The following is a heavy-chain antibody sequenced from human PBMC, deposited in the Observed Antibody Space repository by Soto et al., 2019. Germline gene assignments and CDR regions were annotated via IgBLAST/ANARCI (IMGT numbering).Heavy chain of an antibody. CDR1: GGSISSYY. CDR3: ARGRGYSYGLDP. V-gene: IGHV4-59*08. CDR2: ISYSGTT. J-gene: IGHJ5*02. Sequence: PSETLSLTCTVFGGSISSYYWSWIRQPPGKGLEWIGFISYSGTTSYSPSLKSRVAISLDTSKNQFSLSLNFVTAADTAVYYCARGRGYSYGLDPWGQGSLVTVSS. D-gene: IGHD5-18*01.